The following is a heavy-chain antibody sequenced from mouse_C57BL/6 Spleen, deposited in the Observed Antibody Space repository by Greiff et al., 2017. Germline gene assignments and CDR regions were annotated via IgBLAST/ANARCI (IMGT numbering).Heavy chain of an antibody. V-gene: IGHV1-55*01. D-gene: IGHD6-1*01. CDR3: ARKRQREGNLDY. Sequence: VQLQQPGAELVKPGASVKMSCKASGYTFTSYWITWVKQRPGQGLEWIGDIYPGSGSTNYNEKFKSKATLTVDTSSSTAYMQLSSLTSEDSAVYYCARKRQREGNLDYWGQGTTLTVSS. CDR1: GYTFTSYW. J-gene: IGHJ2*01. CDR2: IYPGSGST.